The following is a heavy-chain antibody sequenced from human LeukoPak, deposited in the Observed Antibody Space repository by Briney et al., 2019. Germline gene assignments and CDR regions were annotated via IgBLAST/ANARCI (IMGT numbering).Heavy chain of an antibody. Sequence: GGSLRLSCAASGFTFSSYGMHWVRQAPGKGLEWVAVISYDGSNKYYADSVKGRFTISRDNSKNSLYLQMNSLRAEDTAVYYCARDFSTSGSYRTDWGQGTMVTVSS. J-gene: IGHJ3*01. CDR1: GFTFSSYG. CDR2: ISYDGSNK. D-gene: IGHD1-26*01. CDR3: ARDFSTSGSYRTD. V-gene: IGHV3-30*03.